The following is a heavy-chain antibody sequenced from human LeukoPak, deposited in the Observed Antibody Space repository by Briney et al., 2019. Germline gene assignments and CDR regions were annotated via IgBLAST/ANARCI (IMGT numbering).Heavy chain of an antibody. J-gene: IGHJ4*02. D-gene: IGHD1-26*01. CDR2: ISAYNGNT. Sequence: ASVKVSCKASGYTFTSYGISWVRQAPGQGLERMGWISAYNGNTNYAQKLQGRVTMTTDTSTSTAYMELRSLRSDDTAVYYCARALRSGSYYEVDYWGQGTLVTVSS. CDR3: ARALRSGSYYEVDY. CDR1: GYTFTSYG. V-gene: IGHV1-18*01.